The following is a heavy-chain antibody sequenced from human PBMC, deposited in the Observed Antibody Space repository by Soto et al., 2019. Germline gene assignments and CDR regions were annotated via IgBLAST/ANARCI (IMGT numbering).Heavy chain of an antibody. Sequence: PSETLSLTCTVSGGSIRSYYWSWIRQPPGKGLEWIGYIYYSGSTNYNPSLKSRVTISVDTSKNQFSLKLSSVTAADTAVYYCARVVDTAMDPEYYFDYWGQGTLVTVSS. CDR2: IYYSGST. V-gene: IGHV4-59*01. CDR1: GGSIRSYY. J-gene: IGHJ4*02. D-gene: IGHD5-18*01. CDR3: ARVVDTAMDPEYYFDY.